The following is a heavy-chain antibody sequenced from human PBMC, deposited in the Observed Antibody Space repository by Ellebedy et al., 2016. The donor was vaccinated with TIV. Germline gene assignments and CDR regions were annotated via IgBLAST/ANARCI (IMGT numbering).Heavy chain of an antibody. CDR3: ARTKQFDY. J-gene: IGHJ4*02. D-gene: IGHD6-13*01. CDR1: GFTFSNYA. Sequence: GESLKISCAASGFTFSNYAMNWVRQAPGKVLEWVSYIGGSSSTIYYTDSVKGRFTISRDNARDSLYLQMNSLRDEDTGVYYCARTKQFDYWGQGTLVTVSS. CDR2: IGGSSSTI. V-gene: IGHV3-48*02.